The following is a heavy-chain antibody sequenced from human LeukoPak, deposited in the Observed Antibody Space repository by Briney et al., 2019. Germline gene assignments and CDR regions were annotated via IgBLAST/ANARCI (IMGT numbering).Heavy chain of an antibody. V-gene: IGHV3-23*01. J-gene: IGHJ3*02. CDR2: ISRSGDST. CDR1: GFTVSSNY. D-gene: IGHD3-9*01. CDR3: AKERAGDWAFDI. Sequence: GGSLRLSCAASGFTVSSNYMSWVRQAPGKGLEWVSTISRSGDSTYSADSVKGRFTISRDNSKNTLYLQMNSLRAEDTAVYYCAKERAGDWAFDIWGQGTMVTVSS.